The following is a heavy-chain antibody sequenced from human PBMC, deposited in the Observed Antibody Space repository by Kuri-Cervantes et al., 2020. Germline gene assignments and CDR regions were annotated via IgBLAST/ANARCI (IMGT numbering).Heavy chain of an antibody. Sequence: GGSLRLSCAASGWTFSSYSMNWVRQAPGKGLEWVSYISSSNSTIYYADPVKGRFTISRDNAKNSLYLQMNSLGADDTAVYYCARQKPRVVISPSRAWYFDLWGRGTLVTVSS. CDR3: ARQKPRVVISPSRAWYFDL. CDR1: GWTFSSYS. V-gene: IGHV3-48*01. CDR2: ISSSNSTI. D-gene: IGHD3-3*01. J-gene: IGHJ2*01.